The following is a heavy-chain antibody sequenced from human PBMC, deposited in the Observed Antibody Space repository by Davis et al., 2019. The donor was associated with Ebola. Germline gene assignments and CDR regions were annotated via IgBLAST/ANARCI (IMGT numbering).Heavy chain of an antibody. CDR3: GRGTRGIDS. CDR1: GFPFGNFW. CDR2: INSVGTTT. J-gene: IGHJ4*02. V-gene: IGHV3-74*01. D-gene: IGHD3-16*01. Sequence: GESLKISCAASGFPFGNFWMHWVRQVPGKGLEWVSRINSVGTTTNYADAVKGRFTMSRDNSKNTLYLEMTSLRGDDTAVYFCGRGTRGIDSWGQGTLVTVSS.